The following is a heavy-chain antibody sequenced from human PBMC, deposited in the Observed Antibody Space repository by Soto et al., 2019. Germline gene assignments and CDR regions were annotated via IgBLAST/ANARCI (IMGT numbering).Heavy chain of an antibody. J-gene: IGHJ6*02. CDR2: INTYNGNT. CDR1: GYTFTRYG. V-gene: IGHV1-18*01. Sequence: QVQLVQSGAEVKNPGASVKVSCKASGYTFTRYGIGWARQAPGQGLEWMGWINTYNGNTYYAQNVQGRDTLTTDTSTSTAYMEMRSLRSNDTAIYYCAMVDVYVTPSPQDVWGQGTTVIVSS. CDR3: AMVDVYVTPSPQDV. D-gene: IGHD3-16*01.